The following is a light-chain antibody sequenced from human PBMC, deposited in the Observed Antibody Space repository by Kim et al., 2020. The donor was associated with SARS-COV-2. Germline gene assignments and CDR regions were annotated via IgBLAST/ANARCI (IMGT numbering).Light chain of an antibody. CDR3: QAWDSSTVV. Sequence: SYELTQPPSLSVSPGQTASIPCSGDKLGDKYVDWYQQKPGQSPVVVIYQDNKRPSGIPERFSGSNSGNTATLTISGTQAMDEADYYCQAWDSSTVVFGAG. CDR1: KLGDKY. J-gene: IGLJ3*02. CDR2: QDN. V-gene: IGLV3-1*01.